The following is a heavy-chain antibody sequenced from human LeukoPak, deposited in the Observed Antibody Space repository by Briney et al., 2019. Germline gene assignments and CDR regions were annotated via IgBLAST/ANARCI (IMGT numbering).Heavy chain of an antibody. CDR2: ISSSSSTI. V-gene: IGHV3-48*01. CDR3: ASDAVSDSSGYYYGGGYFDY. Sequence: GGSLRLSCAASGFTFSSYSMNWVRQAPGKGLEWVSYISSSSSTIYYADSVKGRFTISRDNAKNSLYLQMNSLGAEDTAVYYCASDAVSDSSGYYYGGGYFDYWGQGTLVIVSS. CDR1: GFTFSSYS. D-gene: IGHD3-22*01. J-gene: IGHJ4*02.